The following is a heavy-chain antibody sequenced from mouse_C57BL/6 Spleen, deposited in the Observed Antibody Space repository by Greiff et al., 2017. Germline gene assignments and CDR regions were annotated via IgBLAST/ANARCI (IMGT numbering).Heavy chain of an antibody. CDR1: GYTFTSYW. CDR3: AEGIYRAMDY. Sequence: QVHVKQSGPELVKPGASVKLSCKASGYTFTSYWMHWVKQRPGQGLEWIGNINPSNGGTNYNEKFKSKATLTVDKSSSTAYMQLSSLTSEDSAVYDCAEGIYRAMDYWGQGTSVTVAS. CDR2: INPSNGGT. D-gene: IGHD6-1*01. V-gene: IGHV1-53*01. J-gene: IGHJ4*01.